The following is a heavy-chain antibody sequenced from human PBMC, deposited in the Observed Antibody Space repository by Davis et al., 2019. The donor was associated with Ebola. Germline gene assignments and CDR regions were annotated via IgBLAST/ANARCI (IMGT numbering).Heavy chain of an antibody. CDR2: IDWDDDK. CDR1: GGSISSYYW. D-gene: IGHD6-6*01. V-gene: IGHV2-70*16. Sequence: TLSLTCTVSGGSISSYYWSWIRQPPGKALEWLARIDWDDDKFYSTSLKTRLTISKDTSKNQVVLTMTNMDPVDTATYYCARSTSYSSSSNYGMDVWGQGTTVTVSS. J-gene: IGHJ6*02. CDR3: ARSTSYSSSSNYGMDV.